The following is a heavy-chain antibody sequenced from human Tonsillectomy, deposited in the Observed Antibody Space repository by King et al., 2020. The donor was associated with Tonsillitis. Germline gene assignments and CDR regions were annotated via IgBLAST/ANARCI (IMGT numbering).Heavy chain of an antibody. CDR1: GFTFGSYW. J-gene: IGHJ6*02. V-gene: IGHV3-74*01. CDR3: ARVYCGGDCSAPYYYYYGMDV. Sequence: VQLVESGGGLVQPGGSLRLSCAASGFTFGSYWMHWVRQAPGKGLVWVSRINSDGSSTSYVDSVKGRFTISRDNAKSTLYLQMNSLRAEDTAVYYCARVYCGGDCSAPYYYYYGMDVWGQGTTVTVSS. D-gene: IGHD2-21*02. CDR2: INSDGSST.